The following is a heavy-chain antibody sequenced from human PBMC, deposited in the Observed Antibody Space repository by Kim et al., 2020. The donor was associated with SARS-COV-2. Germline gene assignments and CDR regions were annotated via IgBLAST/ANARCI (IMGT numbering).Heavy chain of an antibody. Sequence: RRVTISVDTSKNQFSLKLSSVTDADTAVYYCARARKKDVDWLPYYYGMDVWGQGTTVTVSS. J-gene: IGHJ6*02. D-gene: IGHD3-9*01. V-gene: IGHV4-59*01. CDR3: ARARKKDVDWLPYYYGMDV.